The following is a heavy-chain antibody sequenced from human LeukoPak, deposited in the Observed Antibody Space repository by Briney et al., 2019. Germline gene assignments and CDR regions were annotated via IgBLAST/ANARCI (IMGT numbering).Heavy chain of an antibody. CDR3: ARVKVVVAATYFDY. CDR1: GFTFSSYS. CDR2: ISSSSSYI. Sequence: GGSLRLSCAASGFTFSSYSMNWVRQAPGKGLEWVSSISSSSSYIYYADSVKGRFTISRDNAKNSLYLQVNSLRAEDTAVYYCARVKVVVAATYFDYWGQGTLVTVSS. J-gene: IGHJ4*02. V-gene: IGHV3-21*01. D-gene: IGHD2-15*01.